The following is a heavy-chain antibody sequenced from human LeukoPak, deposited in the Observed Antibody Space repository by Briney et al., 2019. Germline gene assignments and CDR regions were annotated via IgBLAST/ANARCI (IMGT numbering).Heavy chain of an antibody. J-gene: IGHJ4*02. Sequence: PSETLSLTCTVSDGSTSSSNHYWGWIRQPPGKGLEWIGSLYSIGNTHYNPSLKSRITISVDTSKNHLYLKLSSVTAADTAVYYCARGPASYYYDSSGSLSPEVGCFGNWGQGTLVTVSS. D-gene: IGHD3-22*01. CDR3: ARGPASYYYDSSGSLSPEVGCFGN. CDR2: LYSIGNT. V-gene: IGHV4-39*02. CDR1: DGSTSSSNHY.